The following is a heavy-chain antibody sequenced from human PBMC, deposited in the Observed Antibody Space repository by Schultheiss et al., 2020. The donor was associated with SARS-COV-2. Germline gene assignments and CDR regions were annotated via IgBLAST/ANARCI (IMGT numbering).Heavy chain of an antibody. CDR2: ISAYNGNT. CDR3: ARSFMITFGGVIGPGGMDV. Sequence: ASVKVSCKASGYTFTSYGISWVRQAPGQGLEWMGWISAYNGNTNYAQKLQGRVTMTTDTSTSTAYMELRSLRSDDTAVYYCARSFMITFGGVIGPGGMDVWGQGTTVTVSS. J-gene: IGHJ6*02. D-gene: IGHD3-16*02. CDR1: GYTFTSYG. V-gene: IGHV1-18*01.